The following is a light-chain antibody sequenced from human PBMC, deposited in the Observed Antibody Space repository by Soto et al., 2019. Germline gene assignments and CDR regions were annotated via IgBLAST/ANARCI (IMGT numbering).Light chain of an antibody. CDR1: QSVSTA. J-gene: IGKJ4*01. CDR2: DAS. Sequence: EIVLTQSPATLSLSPGERATLSCRASQSVSTALVCYQQKPGQAPRLLIYDASNRADGIPASFSGSGSGTDFTLSIRIREHEDFAVYSVQQPSNWPPTYGGGTKVEIK. V-gene: IGKV3-11*01. CDR3: QQPSNWPPT.